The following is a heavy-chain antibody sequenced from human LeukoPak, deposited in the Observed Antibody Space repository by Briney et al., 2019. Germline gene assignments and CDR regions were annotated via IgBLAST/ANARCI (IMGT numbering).Heavy chain of an antibody. CDR2: IYYSGST. CDR1: GGSISSYY. D-gene: IGHD6-13*01. Sequence: SETLSLTCTVSGGSISSYYWSWIRQPPGKGLEWIGYIYYSGSTNYNPSLKSRVTISVDTSKNQFSLKLSSVTAADTAVYYCASFDSSSWYGPFDYWGQGTLVTVSS. J-gene: IGHJ4*02. CDR3: ASFDSSSWYGPFDY. V-gene: IGHV4-59*01.